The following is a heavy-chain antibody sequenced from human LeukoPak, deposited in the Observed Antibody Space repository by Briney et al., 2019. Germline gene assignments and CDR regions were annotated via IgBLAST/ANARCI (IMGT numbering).Heavy chain of an antibody. J-gene: IGHJ5*02. V-gene: IGHV4-4*07. CDR1: GDSFNSYY. CDR2: MYTSGNT. D-gene: IGHD1-26*01. Sequence: SETLSLTCTVSGDSFNSYYWSWIRQPAGKGLEWIGRMYTSGNTNYNPSLKSRVTMSVDTSKTQFSLKLSSVTAADTAVYYCAREARSSANKNWFDPWGQGTLVTVSS. CDR3: AREARSSANKNWFDP.